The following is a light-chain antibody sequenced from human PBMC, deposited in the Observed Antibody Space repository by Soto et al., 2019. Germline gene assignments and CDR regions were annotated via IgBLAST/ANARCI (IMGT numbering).Light chain of an antibody. J-gene: IGKJ1*01. CDR1: QIFIIW. V-gene: IGKV1-5*03. Sequence: IRMTKFPSTLFESEGAEVTIICRAGQIFIIWLAWYQQEPGKAPKLLIHKASSLQSGVPSRFSGSGSGTDFTLTISSLHPDDFATYYCQQYNSYSPTFGQGTRVEIK. CDR3: QQYNSYSPT. CDR2: KAS.